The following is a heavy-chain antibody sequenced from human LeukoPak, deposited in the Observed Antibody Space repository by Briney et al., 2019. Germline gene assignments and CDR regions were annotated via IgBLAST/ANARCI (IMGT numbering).Heavy chain of an antibody. CDR1: GDSVSSNSAA. CDR2: TYYRSKWYN. Sequence: ASQTLSLTCAISGDSVSSNSAAWHWIRQSPSRGLEWLGRTYYRSKWYNDYAVSVKSRITINPDTSKNQFSLQLNSVTPEDTAVYYCATSSAAGTYSSFDYWGQGTLVTVSS. CDR3: ATSSAAGTYSSFDY. D-gene: IGHD6-13*01. V-gene: IGHV6-1*01. J-gene: IGHJ4*02.